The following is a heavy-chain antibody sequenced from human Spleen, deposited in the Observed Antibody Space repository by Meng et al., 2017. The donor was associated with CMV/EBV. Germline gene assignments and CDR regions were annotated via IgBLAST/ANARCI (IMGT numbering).Heavy chain of an antibody. V-gene: IGHV4-34*01. Sequence: GSLRLSCAVYGGSFSGYYWSWIRQPPGKGLEWIGEINHSGSTNYNPSLKSRVTISVDTSKNQFSLKLSSVTAADTAVYYCARTRRTIFGVVIPSYYFDYWGQGTLVTSPQ. CDR1: GGSFSGYY. D-gene: IGHD3-3*01. CDR3: ARTRRTIFGVVIPSYYFDY. J-gene: IGHJ4*02. CDR2: INHSGST.